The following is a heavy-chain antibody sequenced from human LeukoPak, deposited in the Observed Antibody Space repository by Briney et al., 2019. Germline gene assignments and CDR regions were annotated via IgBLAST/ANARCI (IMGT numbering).Heavy chain of an antibody. CDR2: ISAYNGNT. CDR1: DYTFTSYG. CDR3: ARPRGYYYDSSGYYTWAPFDY. Sequence: GASVKVSCKASDYTFTSYGISWVRQAPGQGLEWMGWISAYNGNTNYAQKFQGRVTITADESTSTAYMELSSLRSEDTAVYYCARPRGYYYDSSGYYTWAPFDYWGQGTLVTVSS. J-gene: IGHJ4*02. V-gene: IGHV1-18*01. D-gene: IGHD3-22*01.